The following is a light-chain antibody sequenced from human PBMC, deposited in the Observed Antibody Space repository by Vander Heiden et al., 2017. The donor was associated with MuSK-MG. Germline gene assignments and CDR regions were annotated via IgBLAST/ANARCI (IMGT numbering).Light chain of an antibody. CDR3: NARDSSGDRSV. Sequence: SSELTQDPFVSVALGQTVIITFQGASLRTYSAVWYQQKPGQAPLLLVYGKNNRPSGIPDRFSGSTSGNTASLTISGTQAEDEADYYCNARDSSGDRSVFGTGTTVTVL. CDR1: SLRTYS. J-gene: IGLJ1*01. CDR2: GKN. V-gene: IGLV3-19*01.